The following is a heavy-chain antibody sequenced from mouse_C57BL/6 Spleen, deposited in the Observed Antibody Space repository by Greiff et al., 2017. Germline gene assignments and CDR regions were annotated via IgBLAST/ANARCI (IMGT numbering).Heavy chain of an antibody. J-gene: IGHJ4*01. CDR1: GYAFSSSW. V-gene: IGHV1-82*01. Sequence: VQLQQSGPELVKPGASVKISCKASGYAFSSSWMNWVKQRPGKGLEWIGRIYPGDGDTNYNGKFKGKATLTADKSSSTAYMQLSSLTSEDSAVYFCARWDYPSRKNAMDYWGQGTSVTVSS. D-gene: IGHD1-1*01. CDR3: ARWDYPSRKNAMDY. CDR2: IYPGDGDT.